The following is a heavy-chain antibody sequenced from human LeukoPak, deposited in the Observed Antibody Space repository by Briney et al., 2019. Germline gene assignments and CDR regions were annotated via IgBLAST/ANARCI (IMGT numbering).Heavy chain of an antibody. D-gene: IGHD4-11*01. CDR3: AKAMTTVTTLVDWFDP. Sequence: AGGSLRLSCAASGFTFSSYAMSWVRQAPGKGLEWVSAISGSGGSTYYADSVKGRVTISRDNSKNTLYLQMNSLRAEDTAVYYCAKAMTTVTTLVDWFDPWGQGTLVTVSS. CDR2: ISGSGGST. CDR1: GFTFSSYA. V-gene: IGHV3-23*01. J-gene: IGHJ5*02.